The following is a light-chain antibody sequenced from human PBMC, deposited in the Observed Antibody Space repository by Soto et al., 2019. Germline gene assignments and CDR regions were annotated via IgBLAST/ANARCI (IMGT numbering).Light chain of an antibody. J-gene: IGKJ2*01. CDR3: QQLKTYPYT. V-gene: IGKV1-9*01. CDR2: SAS. CDR1: QDINKF. Sequence: IRLTQSPSSLSASVGDRVTLTCRASQDINKFLAWFQQTPGKAPKLLVYSASTLHSGVPSRFSGSGSGTDFALTISSLQPEDLATYYCQQLKTYPYTFGQGTRLDIK.